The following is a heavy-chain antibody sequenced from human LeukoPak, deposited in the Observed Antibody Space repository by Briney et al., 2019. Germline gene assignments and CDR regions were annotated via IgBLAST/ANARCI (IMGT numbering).Heavy chain of an antibody. CDR1: GGSFSGYY. CDR3: ARKADSSGYYYYFDY. D-gene: IGHD3-22*01. CDR2: INHSGST. Sequence: SETLSLTCAVNGGSFSGYYWSWIRQPPGKGLEWIGEINHSGSTNYNPSLKSRVTISVDTSKNQSSLKLSSVTAADTAVYYCARKADSSGYYYYFDYWGQGTLVTVSS. V-gene: IGHV4-34*01. J-gene: IGHJ4*02.